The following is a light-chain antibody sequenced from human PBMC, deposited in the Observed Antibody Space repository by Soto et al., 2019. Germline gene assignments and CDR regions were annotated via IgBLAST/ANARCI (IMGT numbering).Light chain of an antibody. CDR2: EVS. CDR1: SSDIGGYNY. CDR3: TSYTSSTTNYV. V-gene: IGLV2-14*01. J-gene: IGLJ1*01. Sequence: QSALTQPASVSGSPGQSITFSCTGTSSDIGGYNYVSWYQQHPGKAPKLMIYEVSNRPSGVSDRFSGSKSGNTASLTISGLQAEDEADYYCTSYTSSTTNYVFGTGTKVT.